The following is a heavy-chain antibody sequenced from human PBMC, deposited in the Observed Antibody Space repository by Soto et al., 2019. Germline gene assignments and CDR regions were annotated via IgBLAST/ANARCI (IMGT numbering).Heavy chain of an antibody. J-gene: IGHJ4*02. Sequence: GGSLRLSCAASGFTFSSYAMHWVRQAPGKGLEWVAVISYDGSNKYYADSVKGRFTISRDNSKNTLYLQMNSLRAEDTAVYYCAREIGSGRLFDYWGQGTLVTVS. V-gene: IGHV3-30-3*01. CDR2: ISYDGSNK. CDR1: GFTFSSYA. CDR3: AREIGSGRLFDY. D-gene: IGHD3-10*01.